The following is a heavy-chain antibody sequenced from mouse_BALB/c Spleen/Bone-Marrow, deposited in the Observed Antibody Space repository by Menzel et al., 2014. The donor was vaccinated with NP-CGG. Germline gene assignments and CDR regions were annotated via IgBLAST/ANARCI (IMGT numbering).Heavy chain of an antibody. CDR3: TRDLYDGYSYYAMDY. D-gene: IGHD2-3*01. J-gene: IGHJ4*01. V-gene: IGHV5-6-4*01. CDR2: ISSVGIYT. Sequence: EVMLVESGGGLVKPGGSLKLSCAASGFTFSSYTMSWVRQTPEKRLEWVATISSVGIYTYYPDSVKGRFTISRDNAKNTLYLQVSSLKSEDTAMYYCTRDLYDGYSYYAMDYWGQGTSVTVSS. CDR1: GFTFSSYT.